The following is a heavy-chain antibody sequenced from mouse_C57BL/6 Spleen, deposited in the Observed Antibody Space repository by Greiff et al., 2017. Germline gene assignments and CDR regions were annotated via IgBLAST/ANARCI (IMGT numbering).Heavy chain of an antibody. CDR2: ILPGSGST. D-gene: IGHD2-10*02. V-gene: IGHV1-9*01. Sequence: VQLQQSGAELMKPGASVKLSCKATGYTFTGYWIEWVTQRPGHGLEWIGEILPGSGSTNYNEKFKGKATFTADTSSNTAYMQLSSLTAEDSALYYCSRSPYRNYEEDYAMDHCGQGTSVTVSS. J-gene: IGHJ4*01. CDR3: SRSPYRNYEEDYAMDH. CDR1: GYTFTGYW.